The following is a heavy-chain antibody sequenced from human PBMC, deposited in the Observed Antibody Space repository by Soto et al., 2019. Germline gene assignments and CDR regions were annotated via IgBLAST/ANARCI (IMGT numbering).Heavy chain of an antibody. Sequence: EVQLVESGGGLVQPGGSLRLSCAASGFTFSSYSMNWVRQAPGKGLEWVSYISSSGSTTYYADSVKGRVTISRDNAKKSLYLQMNSLRDEDTAVYYCARGYFGMGVWGQGTTVTVSS. V-gene: IGHV3-48*02. CDR3: ARGYFGMGV. CDR2: ISSSGSTT. D-gene: IGHD3-10*01. J-gene: IGHJ6*02. CDR1: GFTFSSYS.